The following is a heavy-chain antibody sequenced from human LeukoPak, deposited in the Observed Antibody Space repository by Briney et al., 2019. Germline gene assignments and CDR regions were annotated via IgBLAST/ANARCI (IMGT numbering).Heavy chain of an antibody. D-gene: IGHD4-11*01. CDR2: ISGSGGST. CDR3: AKDLVTPGYNSYGRDV. J-gene: IGHJ6*02. V-gene: IGHV3-23*01. Sequence: PGGSLRLSCAASGFTFSSHAMSWVRQAPGKGLEWVSTISGSGGSTYYADSVKGRFTISRDNSKSTLSLQMNSLRAEDTAVYYCAKDLVTPGYNSYGRDVWGQGTTVTVSS. CDR1: GFTFSSHA.